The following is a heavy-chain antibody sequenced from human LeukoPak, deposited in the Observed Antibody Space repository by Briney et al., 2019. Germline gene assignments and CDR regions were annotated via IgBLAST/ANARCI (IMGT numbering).Heavy chain of an antibody. CDR1: GFAFSTNY. CDR3: ARDQRSESYYPWGWFDP. V-gene: IGHV3-66*02. CDR2: IYSDGST. Sequence: GGSLRLSCAASGFAFSTNYLSWVRQAPGKGLEWVSVIYSDGSTYYTDSVKGRFTTSRDNSKNTLYLQMNSLRPEDTAVYYCARDQRSESYYPWGWFDPWGQGTLVTVSS. D-gene: IGHD1-26*01. J-gene: IGHJ5*02.